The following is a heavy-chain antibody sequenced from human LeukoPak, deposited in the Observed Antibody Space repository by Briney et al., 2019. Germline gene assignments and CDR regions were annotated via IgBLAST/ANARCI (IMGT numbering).Heavy chain of an antibody. D-gene: IGHD3-10*01. J-gene: IGHJ5*02. CDR3: ARRYYGSGSYRLHWFDP. Sequence: GGSLRLSCAASGFTFSSYWMHWVRQAPGKGLVWVSRINSDGSSTSYADSVKGRFTISRDNAKNTLYLQMNGLRAEDTAVYYCARRYYGSGSYRLHWFDPWGQGTLVTVSS. V-gene: IGHV3-74*01. CDR2: INSDGSST. CDR1: GFTFSSYW.